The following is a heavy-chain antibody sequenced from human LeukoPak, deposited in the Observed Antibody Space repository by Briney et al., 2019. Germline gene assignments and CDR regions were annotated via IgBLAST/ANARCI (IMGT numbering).Heavy chain of an antibody. D-gene: IGHD1-26*01. Sequence: ASVKVSCKASGYTFTGYYMHWVRQAPGQGLEWMGIINPSGGSTSYAQKFQGRVTMTRDTSTSTVYMELSSLRSEDTAVYYCAREGQGELLFDYWGQGNLVTVSS. CDR2: INPSGGST. CDR1: GYTFTGYY. J-gene: IGHJ4*02. CDR3: AREGQGELLFDY. V-gene: IGHV1-46*01.